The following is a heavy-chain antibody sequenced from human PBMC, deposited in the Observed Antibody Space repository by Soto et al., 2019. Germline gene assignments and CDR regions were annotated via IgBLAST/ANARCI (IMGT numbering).Heavy chain of an antibody. Sequence: GSLRLSCAASGFTFSSYGMHWVRQAPGKGLEWVAVISYDGSNKYYADSVKGRFTISRDNSKNTLYLQMNSLRAEDTAVYYCAKDRALQWELQSSFDYWGQGTLVTVSS. D-gene: IGHD1-26*01. CDR1: GFTFSSYG. V-gene: IGHV3-30*18. J-gene: IGHJ4*02. CDR3: AKDRALQWELQSSFDY. CDR2: ISYDGSNK.